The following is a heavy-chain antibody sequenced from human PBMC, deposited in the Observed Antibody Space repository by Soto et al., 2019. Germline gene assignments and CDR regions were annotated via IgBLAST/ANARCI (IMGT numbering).Heavy chain of an antibody. CDR3: AREGVAVSGYNWFDP. Sequence: PSETLSLTCQVSGDSISSYYWSWIRQPAGKGLEWIGRISASGSSNYNPSLKTRVTMSLDTSKSQFSLQLNSVTAADTAVYYCAREGVAVSGYNWFDPWGQGTLGTVS. CDR2: ISASGSS. CDR1: GDSISSYY. V-gene: IGHV4-4*07. D-gene: IGHD3-22*01. J-gene: IGHJ5*02.